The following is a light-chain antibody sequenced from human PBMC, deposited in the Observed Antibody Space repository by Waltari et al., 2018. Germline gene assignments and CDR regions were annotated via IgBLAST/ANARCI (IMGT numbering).Light chain of an antibody. CDR1: PDISRF. Sequence: DIQLTQSPSFLSASTGDTVTITCRASPDISRFLAWYQQKSGKAPKLLISAASTLQRGVPVRFSGSGAGTEFTLTISGLQPEDFATYYCQQINTYPWTFGQGTKVEIK. CDR3: QQINTYPWT. V-gene: IGKV1-9*01. CDR2: AAS. J-gene: IGKJ1*01.